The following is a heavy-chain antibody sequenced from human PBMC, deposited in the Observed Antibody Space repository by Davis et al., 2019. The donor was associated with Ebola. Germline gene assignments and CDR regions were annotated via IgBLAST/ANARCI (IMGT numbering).Heavy chain of an antibody. CDR2: ISGVGYNT. Sequence: GESLKISCAASGFTFSDYHMSWIRQAPGKGLEWVSGISGVGYNTYYADSVKGRFTISRDNSKNTLYLYMNSLSADDTAIYYCATCGFCVSASGIDYRGQGTLVTVSS. J-gene: IGHJ4*02. D-gene: IGHD6-19*01. V-gene: IGHV3-23*01. CDR3: ATCGFCVSASGIDY. CDR1: GFTFSDYH.